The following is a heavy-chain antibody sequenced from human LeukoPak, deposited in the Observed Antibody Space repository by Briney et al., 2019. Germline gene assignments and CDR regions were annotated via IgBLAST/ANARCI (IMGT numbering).Heavy chain of an antibody. D-gene: IGHD3-10*01. V-gene: IGHV4-39*01. CDR3: ARNRLPYYYGSGSYYSKEYYFDY. Sequence: SETLSLTCTVSGGSISSSSYYWGWIRQPPGKGLEWIGSIYYSGSTYYNPSLKSRVTISVDTSKNQFSLKLSSVTAADTAVYYCARNRLPYYYGSGSYYSKEYYFDYWGQGTLVTVSS. CDR2: IYYSGST. J-gene: IGHJ4*02. CDR1: GGSISSSSYY.